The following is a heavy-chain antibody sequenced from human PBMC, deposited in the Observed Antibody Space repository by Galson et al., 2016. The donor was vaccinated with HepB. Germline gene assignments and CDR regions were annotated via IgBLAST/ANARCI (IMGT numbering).Heavy chain of an antibody. CDR2: IGGSGGSA. V-gene: IGHV3-23*01. Sequence: SLRLSCAASGYTFSSYAMRWVRQAPGKGLEWVSGIGGSGGSAYYADSVKGRFTISRDNSKNTLYLQMNSLRAEDTAVYYCAKGTTDLGDDSGQGIVVTVSP. D-gene: IGHD4-11*01. CDR1: GYTFSSYA. J-gene: IGHJ4*02. CDR3: AKGTTDLGDD.